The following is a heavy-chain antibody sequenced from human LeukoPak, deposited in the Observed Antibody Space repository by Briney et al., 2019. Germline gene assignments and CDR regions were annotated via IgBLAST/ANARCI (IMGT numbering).Heavy chain of an antibody. V-gene: IGHV3-48*01. J-gene: IGHJ4*02. CDR1: GFTFSSYS. CDR2: ISSSSSTI. D-gene: IGHD6-19*01. CDR3: ARGEVAGFDY. Sequence: PGGSLRLSCAASGFTFSSYSMNWVRQAPGKGLEWVSYISSSSSTIYYADSVKGRFTISRDNAKNSLYLQMNSLRAEDTAVYYCARGEVAGFDYWGQGTLVTVSS.